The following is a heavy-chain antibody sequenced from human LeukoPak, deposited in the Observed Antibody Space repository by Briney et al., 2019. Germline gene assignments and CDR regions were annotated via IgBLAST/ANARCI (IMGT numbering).Heavy chain of an antibody. D-gene: IGHD4-23*01. Sequence: ASVKVSCKASGYTFTSYGISWVRQAPGKGLEWMGGFDPEDGETIYAQKFQGRVTMTEDTSTDTAYMELSSLRSEDTAVYYCAAELYGGNSDCCNFEIWGQGTMVTVSS. CDR2: FDPEDGET. CDR3: AAELYGGNSDCCNFEI. V-gene: IGHV1-24*01. J-gene: IGHJ3*02. CDR1: GYTFTSYG.